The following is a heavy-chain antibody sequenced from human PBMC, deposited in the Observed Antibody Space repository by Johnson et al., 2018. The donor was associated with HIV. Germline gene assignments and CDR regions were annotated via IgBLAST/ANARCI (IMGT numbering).Heavy chain of an antibody. D-gene: IGHD3-22*01. V-gene: IGHV3-30*02. CDR2: IRYDGSNK. CDR1: GFTFSSYA. CDR3: TKDSDYDTHWSAFDI. Sequence: QVQLVESGGGVVQPGRSLRLSCAASGFTFSSYAMHWVRQAPGKGLEWVAFIRYDGSNKYYADSVKGRFTISRDNSKNTLYLQMNSLRPEDTALYYCTKDSDYDTHWSAFDIWGQGTMVTVSS. J-gene: IGHJ3*02.